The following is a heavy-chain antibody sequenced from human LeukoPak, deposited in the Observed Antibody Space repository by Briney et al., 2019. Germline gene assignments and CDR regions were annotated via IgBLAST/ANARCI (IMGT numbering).Heavy chain of an antibody. CDR2: ISSRGGDT. CDR1: GFTFGSYA. J-gene: IGHJ4*02. Sequence: GGSLRLSCAASGFTFGSYAMTWVRRAPGKGLEWVSSISSRGGDTYYPDSVRGRFTISRDNSKSSLFLQMNSLRGDDMAVYYCAKAGRVSPSAHIDSWGQGTLVTVSS. CDR3: AKAGRVSPSAHIDS. V-gene: IGHV3-23*01. D-gene: IGHD2-8*02.